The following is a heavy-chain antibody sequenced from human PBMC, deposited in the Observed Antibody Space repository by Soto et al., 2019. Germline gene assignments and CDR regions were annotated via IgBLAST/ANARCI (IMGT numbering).Heavy chain of an antibody. CDR1: GFTFSSYW. V-gene: IGHV3-7*01. CDR3: ARDLYSGYDWEYLDY. D-gene: IGHD5-12*01. CDR2: IKQDGSEK. J-gene: IGHJ4*02. Sequence: EVQLVESGGGLVQPGGSLRLSCAASGFTFSSYWMSWVRQAPGKGLEWVANIKQDGSEKYYVDSVKGRFTISRDNAKNSLYLQINSLRAEDTAVYYCARDLYSGYDWEYLDYWGQGTLVTVSS.